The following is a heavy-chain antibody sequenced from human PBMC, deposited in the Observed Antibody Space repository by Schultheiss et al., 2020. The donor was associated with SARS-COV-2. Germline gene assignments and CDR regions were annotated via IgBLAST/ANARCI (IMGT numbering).Heavy chain of an antibody. D-gene: IGHD2-15*01. V-gene: IGHV3-30*04. CDR1: GFTFSSYA. CDR3: ARVGGGYCSGGSCYSIY. CDR2: ISFDGSNQ. Sequence: GGSLRLSCAASGFTFSSYAMHWVRQAPGKGLEWLSLISFDGSNQYYANSVKGRFSISRDNSKNTLYLQMNSLRPEDTALYYCARVGGGYCSGGSCYSIYWGRGTLVTVSS. J-gene: IGHJ4*02.